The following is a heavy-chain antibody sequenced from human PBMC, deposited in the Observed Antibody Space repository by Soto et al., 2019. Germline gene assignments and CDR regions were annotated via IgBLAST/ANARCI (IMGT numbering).Heavy chain of an antibody. D-gene: IGHD1-26*01. CDR3: AADGIVGATLALDI. CDR1: GFTFTSSA. V-gene: IGHV1-58*01. Sequence: SVKVSCKASGFTFTSSAVQWVRQARGQRLEWIGWIVVGSGNTNYAQKFQERVTITRDMSTSTAYMELSSLRSEDTAVYYCAADGIVGATLALDIWGQGTMVTVS. CDR2: IVVGSGNT. J-gene: IGHJ3*02.